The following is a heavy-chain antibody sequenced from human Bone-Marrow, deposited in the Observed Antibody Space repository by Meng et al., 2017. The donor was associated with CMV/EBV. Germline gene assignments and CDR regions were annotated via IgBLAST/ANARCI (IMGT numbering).Heavy chain of an antibody. CDR1: GFTFSSYA. D-gene: IGHD3-10*01. J-gene: IGHJ4*02. Sequence: GESLKISCAASGFTFSSYAMHWVRQAPGKGLEWVTVISYDGSNKYYLDSVKGRFTISRDNAKNSLYLQMNSLRVEDTAVYYCAARAGDYWGQGTLVTVSS. CDR2: ISYDGSNK. V-gene: IGHV3-30*04. CDR3: AARAGDY.